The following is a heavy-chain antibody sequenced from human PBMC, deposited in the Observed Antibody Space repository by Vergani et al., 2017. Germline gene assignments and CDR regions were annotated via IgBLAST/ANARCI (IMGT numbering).Heavy chain of an antibody. D-gene: IGHD3-22*01. V-gene: IGHV4-34*01. CDR3: ARQGGHYYDSTEKGWFDP. Sequence: QVQLQQWGAGLLKPSETLSLTCAVYGGSFSGYYWSWIRQPPGKGLEWIGSIYYSGSTYYNPSLKSRVTISVDTSKNQFSLKLSSVTAADTAVYYCARQGGHYYDSTEKGWFDPWGQGTLVTVSS. CDR1: GGSFSGYY. J-gene: IGHJ5*02. CDR2: IYYSGST.